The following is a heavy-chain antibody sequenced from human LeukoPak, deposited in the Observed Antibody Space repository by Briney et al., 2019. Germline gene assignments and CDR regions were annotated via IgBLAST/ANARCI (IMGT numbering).Heavy chain of an antibody. Sequence: GGSLRLSCAASGFTFSRYAMHWVRQAPGKGLDWVAVISYDGSDKYYGDSVKGRFTISRDNSKNTLYLQMNSLRAEDTAVYYCARVVVAATLGNGFDPGGQGTLVTVSS. CDR1: GFTFSRYA. J-gene: IGHJ5*02. CDR3: ARVVVAATLGNGFDP. V-gene: IGHV3-30-3*01. D-gene: IGHD6-19*01. CDR2: ISYDGSDK.